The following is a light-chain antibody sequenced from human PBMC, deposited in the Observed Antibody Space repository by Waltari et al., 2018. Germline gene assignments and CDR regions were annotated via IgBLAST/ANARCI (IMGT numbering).Light chain of an antibody. V-gene: IGKV3-20*01. CDR1: QSVSRS. CDR3: QHYVNLPVT. CDR2: AAS. J-gene: IGKJ1*01. Sequence: EIVLTQSPGPLSLSPGERAPLPCRASQSVSRSLAWYQQKPGQAPRPLIYAASTRATGVPDRFSGSGSGTDFSLTISRLDPEDFAVYYCQHYVNLPVTFGQGTKVEI.